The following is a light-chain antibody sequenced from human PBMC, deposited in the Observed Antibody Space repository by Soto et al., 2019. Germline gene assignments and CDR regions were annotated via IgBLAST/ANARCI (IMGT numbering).Light chain of an antibody. CDR1: QAVNTR. CDR3: HQRQSWPRT. J-gene: IGKJ1*01. Sequence: EIVLTQSPATLSSFPGDRVTLSCRASQAVNTRLAWYQHKPGQAPRLLIYLASTRAAGVPARFSGSGSGTDFTLPISDVEPEDFAVYSCHQRQSWPRTFGQGTKVDIK. V-gene: IGKV3-11*01. CDR2: LAS.